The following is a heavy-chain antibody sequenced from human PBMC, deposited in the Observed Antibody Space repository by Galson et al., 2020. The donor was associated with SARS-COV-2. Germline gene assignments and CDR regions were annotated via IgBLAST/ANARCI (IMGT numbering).Heavy chain of an antibody. D-gene: IGHD3-16*01. V-gene: IGHV3-72*01. CDR1: GFTFSDHY. Sequence: TGGSLRLSCAASGFTFSDHYMDWVRQAPGKGLEWVGRTRNKANSYTTEYAASVKGRFTISRDDSKNSLYLQMNSLKTEDTAVYYCARGPGGTGANWFDPWGQGTLVTVSS. J-gene: IGHJ5*02. CDR3: ARGPGGTGANWFDP. CDR2: TRNKANSYTT.